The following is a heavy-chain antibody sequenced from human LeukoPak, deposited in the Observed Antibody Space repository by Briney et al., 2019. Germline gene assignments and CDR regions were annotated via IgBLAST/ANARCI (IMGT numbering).Heavy chain of an antibody. D-gene: IGHD3-22*01. V-gene: IGHV4-59*12. CDR1: GGSISSYY. CDR3: ARGSGYYLDNDFDY. CDR2: IYYSGST. J-gene: IGHJ4*02. Sequence: SETLSLTCTVSGGSISSYYWSWIRQPPGKGLEWIGYIYYSGSTNYNPSLKSRVTISVDTSKNQFSLKLSSVTAADTAVYYCARGSGYYLDNDFDYWGQGTLVTVSS.